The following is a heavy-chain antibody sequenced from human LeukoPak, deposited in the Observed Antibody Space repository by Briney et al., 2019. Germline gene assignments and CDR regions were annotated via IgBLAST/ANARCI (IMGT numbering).Heavy chain of an antibody. CDR1: GFTVSSNY. J-gene: IGHJ6*02. CDR3: AGKGVGATPYYYYGMDV. Sequence: LSGGSLRLSCAASGFTVSSNYMSWVRQAPGKGLEWVSVIYAGGSTYYADSVKGRFTISRDNSKNTLSLQMNSLRAEDTAVYYCAGKGVGATPYYYYGMDVWGQGTTVTVSS. CDR2: IYAGGST. D-gene: IGHD1-26*01. V-gene: IGHV3-66*01.